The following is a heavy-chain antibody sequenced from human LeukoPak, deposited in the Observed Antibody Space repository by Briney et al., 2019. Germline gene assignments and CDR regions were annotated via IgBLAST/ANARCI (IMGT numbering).Heavy chain of an antibody. Sequence: SQTLSLTCALSGDSFSSNSAAWNWLRQSPSRGLEWLGRTYYRSKWYNDYAVSVKSRITINPDTSKNQFSLQLNSVTPEDTAVHYCARDGYSSGWTGYYFDYWGQGTLVTVSS. CDR3: ARDGYSSGWTGYYFDY. V-gene: IGHV6-1*01. CDR1: GDSFSSNSAA. D-gene: IGHD6-19*01. CDR2: TYYRSKWYN. J-gene: IGHJ4*02.